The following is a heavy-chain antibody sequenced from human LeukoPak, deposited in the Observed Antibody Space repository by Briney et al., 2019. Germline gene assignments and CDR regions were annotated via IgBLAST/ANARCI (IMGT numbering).Heavy chain of an antibody. CDR2: IYYSGST. J-gene: IGHJ5*02. V-gene: IGHV4-39*01. D-gene: IGHD6-13*01. Sequence: SETLSLTCTVSGGSISSSSYYWGWIRQPPGKGLEWIGSIYYSGSTYYNPSLESRVTISVDTSKNQFSLKLSSVTAADTAVYYCARHWRAAAGKNWFDPWGQGTLVTVSS. CDR1: GGSISSSSYY. CDR3: ARHWRAAAGKNWFDP.